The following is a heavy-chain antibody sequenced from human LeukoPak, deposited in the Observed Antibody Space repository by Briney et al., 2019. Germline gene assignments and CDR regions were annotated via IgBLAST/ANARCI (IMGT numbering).Heavy chain of an antibody. J-gene: IGHJ6*02. CDR1: GFTFGDYA. CDR3: SRDMGFDGDLGMDV. D-gene: IGHD7-27*01. Sequence: GGSLRLSCTASGFTFGDYAMSWVRQAPGKGLEWVGFIRSKVYGGTTEYAASVKGRFTISRDDSKSIAYLQMNSLKTEDTAVYYCSRDMGFDGDLGMDVWGQGTTVTVSS. CDR2: IRSKVYGGTT. V-gene: IGHV3-49*04.